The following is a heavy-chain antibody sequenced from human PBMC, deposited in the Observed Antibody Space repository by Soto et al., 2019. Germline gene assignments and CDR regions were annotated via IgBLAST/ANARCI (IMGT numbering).Heavy chain of an antibody. CDR1: GYTFSSYA. CDR3: ASYYYYGSGSYMPANWYFDL. Sequence: SCKASGYTFSSYAMHWVRQAPGKGLEWVAVISYDGSNKYYADSVKGRFTISRDNSKNTLYLQMNSLRAEDTAVYYCASYYYYGSGSYMPANWYFDLWGRGTLVTVSS. D-gene: IGHD3-10*01. V-gene: IGHV3-30-3*01. CDR2: ISYDGSNK. J-gene: IGHJ2*01.